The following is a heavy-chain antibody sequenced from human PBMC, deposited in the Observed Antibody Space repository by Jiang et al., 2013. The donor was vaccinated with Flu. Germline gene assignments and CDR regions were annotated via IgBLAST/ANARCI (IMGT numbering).Heavy chain of an antibody. J-gene: IGHJ6*04. CDR1: GGSISSYY. Sequence: GSGLVKPSETLSLTCTVSGGSISSYYWSWIRQPPGKGLEWIGYIYYSGSTNYNPSLKSRVTISVDTSKNQFSLKLSSVTAADTAVYYCARDYKVRGVIRYYYGMDVWGKGTTVTVSS. V-gene: IGHV4-59*01. CDR3: ARDYKVRGVIRYYYGMDV. CDR2: IYYSGST. D-gene: IGHD3-10*01.